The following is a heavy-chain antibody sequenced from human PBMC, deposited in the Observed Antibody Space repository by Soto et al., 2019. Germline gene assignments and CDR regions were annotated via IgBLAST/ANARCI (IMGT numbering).Heavy chain of an antibody. CDR3: ARARRDAFDV. Sequence: QVQLVQSGAEVKKPGASVNVSCKASGYTFSRFYMHWVRQAPGQGLEWMGIINPSGGSTSYSQKFQGRVTVTMDTATSTVYMEVSSLRSEDTAVYYCARARRDAFDVWGQGTMVTVSS. J-gene: IGHJ3*01. CDR2: INPSGGST. CDR1: GYTFSRFY. V-gene: IGHV1-46*01.